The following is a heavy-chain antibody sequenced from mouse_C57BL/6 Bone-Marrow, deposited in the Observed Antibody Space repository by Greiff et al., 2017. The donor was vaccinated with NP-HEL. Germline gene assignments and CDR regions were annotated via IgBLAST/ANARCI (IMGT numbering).Heavy chain of an antibody. J-gene: IGHJ4*01. CDR2: IYPGSGNT. CDR1: GYSFTSYY. Sequence: QVQLKQSGPELVKPGASVKISCKASGYSFTSYYIHWVKQRPGQGLEWIGWIYPGSGNTKYNEKFKGKATLTADTSSSTAYMQLSSLTSEDSAVYYCARRAYDAMDYWGQGTSVTVSS. CDR3: ARRAYDAMDY. D-gene: IGHD3-3*01. V-gene: IGHV1-66*01.